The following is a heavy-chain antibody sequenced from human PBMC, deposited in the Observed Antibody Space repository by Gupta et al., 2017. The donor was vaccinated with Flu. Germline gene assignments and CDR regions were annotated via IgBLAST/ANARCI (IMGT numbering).Heavy chain of an antibody. V-gene: IGHV1-69*01. D-gene: IGHD2-15*01. CDR2: IIPVFGPT. Sequence: QVQLVQSGAEVKKPGSSVKVSCKASGVTFRSYVINWVRQAPGQGLEWMGGIIPVFGPTNYAQKFQGRVTITADESTSTAYLELSSLRSEDTAGYDCARKGGGHCSGGTCYSFDYWGQGTLVIVSS. J-gene: IGHJ4*02. CDR1: GVTFRSYV. CDR3: ARKGGGHCSGGTCYSFDY.